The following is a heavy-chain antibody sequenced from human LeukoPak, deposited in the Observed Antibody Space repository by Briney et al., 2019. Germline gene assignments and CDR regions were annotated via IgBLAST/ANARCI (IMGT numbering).Heavy chain of an antibody. V-gene: IGHV3-23*01. J-gene: IGHJ4*02. CDR2: IRGNGGST. CDR3: ARERRLTTAFDY. Sequence: GGSLRLSCAASGFTFSSYPMSWVRQAPGKGLEWVSYIRGNGGSTYYADSVKGRFTISRDNSKNILFLQMNSLRAVDTAVYYCARERRLTTAFDYWGQGTLVTVSS. CDR1: GFTFSSYP. D-gene: IGHD4-17*01.